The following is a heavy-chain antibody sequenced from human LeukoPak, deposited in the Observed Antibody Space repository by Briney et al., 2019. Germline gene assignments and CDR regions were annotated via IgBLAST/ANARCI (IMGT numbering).Heavy chain of an antibody. D-gene: IGHD3-3*01. Sequence: SVTLSLTCAVYSGSFSGYYWSWIRQPPGKGLEWIGEINHSGSTNYNPSLKSRVTISVDTSKNQFSLKLSSVTAADTAVYYCAVTIFGVVRGSSMYNWFDPWGQGTLVTVSS. CDR2: INHSGST. CDR3: AVTIFGVVRGSSMYNWFDP. V-gene: IGHV4-34*01. J-gene: IGHJ5*02. CDR1: SGSFSGYY.